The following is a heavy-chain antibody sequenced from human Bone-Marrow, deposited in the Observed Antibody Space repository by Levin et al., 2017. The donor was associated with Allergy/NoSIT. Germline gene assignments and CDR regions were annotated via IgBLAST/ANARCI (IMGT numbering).Heavy chain of an antibody. Sequence: GGSLRLSCVGSGFTFMDYYMTWMRQAPGKGLEWIAYMTSSGKTVHYSDSVRGRFTISRDNTEKSLFLEMRSLRAEDTAVYYCARVAIPYCRGGCDFFDYWGQGALVTVSS. D-gene: IGHD2-21*01. V-gene: IGHV3-11*01. CDR2: MTSSGKTV. CDR1: GFTFMDYY. CDR3: ARVAIPYCRGGCDFFDY. J-gene: IGHJ4*02.